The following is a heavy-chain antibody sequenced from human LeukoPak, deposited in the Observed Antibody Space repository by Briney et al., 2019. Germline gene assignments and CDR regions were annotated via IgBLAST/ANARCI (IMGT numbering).Heavy chain of an antibody. CDR2: ISGSGGSS. CDR3: AKVDGSLASAGTPDY. D-gene: IGHD6-13*01. Sequence: PGGSLRLSCAASGFTFSNYAMTWVRQAPGKGLEWVSSISGSGGSSYYADSVKGRFTISRDSSKNTLCLQMNSLRAEDTAVYYCAKVDGSLASAGTPDYWGQGTLVTVSS. J-gene: IGHJ4*02. CDR1: GFTFSNYA. V-gene: IGHV3-23*01.